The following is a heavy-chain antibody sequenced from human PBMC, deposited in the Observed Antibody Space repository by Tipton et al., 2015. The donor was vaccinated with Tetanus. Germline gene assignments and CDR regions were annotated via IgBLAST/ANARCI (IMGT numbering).Heavy chain of an antibody. CDR1: GLSFGRYG. CDR2: ISYDGSND. V-gene: IGHV3-30*03. D-gene: IGHD2/OR15-2a*01. CDR3: ARLRVYCSTACYSREDY. J-gene: IGHJ4*02. Sequence: SLRLSCVASGLSFGRYGMHWVRQAPGKGLEWVALISYDGSNDYYADSVKGRFTISRGNARNSLSVHMNSLTAEDTAVYYCARLRVYCSTACYSREDYWGQGTLVTVSS.